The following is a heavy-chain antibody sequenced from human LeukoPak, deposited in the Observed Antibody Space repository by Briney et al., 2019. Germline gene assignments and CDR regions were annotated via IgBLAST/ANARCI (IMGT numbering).Heavy chain of an antibody. Sequence: PGGSLRLSCAASGFSFSSYGVHWVRQAPGKGLEWVAVIWYDGSNKNYADSVKGRFTISRDNSKNTLYLQMNSLRAEDTAVYYCARCITGTTNLFDYWGQGTLDTVSS. CDR2: IWYDGSNK. V-gene: IGHV3-33*01. CDR3: ARCITGTTNLFDY. J-gene: IGHJ4*02. CDR1: GFSFSSYG. D-gene: IGHD1-20*01.